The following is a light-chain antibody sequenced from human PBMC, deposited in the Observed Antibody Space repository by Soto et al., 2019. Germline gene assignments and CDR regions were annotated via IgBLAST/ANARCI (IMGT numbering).Light chain of an antibody. CDR3: RAFTGTTYV. Sequence: QSALTQPASVSGSPGQSITISCTGTSSDMGGNKYVSWYQHYPGKAPKLMICDVSNRPSGVSNRFSGSKSGNTASLTISGLQAEDEADYYCRAFTGTTYVFGTGTKVPVL. CDR1: SSDMGGNKY. CDR2: DVS. J-gene: IGLJ1*01. V-gene: IGLV2-14*03.